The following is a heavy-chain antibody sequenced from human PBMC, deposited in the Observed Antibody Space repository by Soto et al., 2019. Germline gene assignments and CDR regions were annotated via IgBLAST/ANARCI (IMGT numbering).Heavy chain of an antibody. Sequence: QVQLVESGGGLGKPGGSLRLSCAASGFTFSDYYMSWIRQAPGKGLEWVSYISGSGSTIYYADSVKGRFTISRDNAKNSLHLQMNSLRAEDTAVYYCASGVAASHFYYYYMDVWGKGTTVTVSS. CDR3: ASGVAASHFYYYYMDV. CDR1: GFTFSDYY. V-gene: IGHV3-11*01. J-gene: IGHJ6*03. CDR2: ISGSGSTI. D-gene: IGHD2-15*01.